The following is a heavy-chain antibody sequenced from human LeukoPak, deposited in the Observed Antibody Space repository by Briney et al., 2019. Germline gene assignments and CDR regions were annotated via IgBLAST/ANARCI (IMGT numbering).Heavy chain of an antibody. V-gene: IGHV1-18*01. J-gene: IGHJ4*02. Sequence: GASVKVSCKTSGYTFPSFGITWIRQVPGQGLEWMGWITAYNGNTNYAQKFQDRVSMTTDSSTTTAYMELRGLRSDDTAVYYCARMYLDPEWVLSFLDFWGQGTLVTVSS. CDR1: GYTFPSFG. CDR3: ARMYLDPEWVLSFLDF. D-gene: IGHD3-3*01. CDR2: ITAYNGNT.